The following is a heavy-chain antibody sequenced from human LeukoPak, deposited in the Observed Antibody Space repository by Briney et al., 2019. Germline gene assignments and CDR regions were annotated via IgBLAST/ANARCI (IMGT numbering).Heavy chain of an antibody. V-gene: IGHV1-18*01. CDR2: ISGYNGNT. CDR1: GYIFTSYG. J-gene: IGHJ3*01. Sequence: ASVKVSCKASGYIFTSYGVSWVRQAPGQGFEWMGWISGYNGNTNYAQKFQGRVTLTTDTSTSTAYMDLRSLRSDDTAVYYCARFGSKIQIRFLEWSLSLDFWGQGTMVTVSS. CDR3: ARFGSKIQIRFLEWSLSLDF. D-gene: IGHD3-3*01.